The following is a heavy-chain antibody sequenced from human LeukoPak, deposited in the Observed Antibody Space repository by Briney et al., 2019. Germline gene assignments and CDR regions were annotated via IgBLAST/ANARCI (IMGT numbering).Heavy chain of an antibody. CDR1: GGSVSRGTYC. D-gene: IGHD2-2*01. J-gene: IGHJ6*02. V-gene: IGHV4-61*01. Sequence: SETLSLTCTVSGGSVSRGTYCWNWIRQPPGKELEWIAYIYYSGITNYNPSLKSRVTISVDTSKNQFSLKLSSVTAADTAVYYCARGDIVVVPAASYGMDVWGQGTTITVSS. CDR3: ARGDIVVVPAASYGMDV. CDR2: IYYSGIT.